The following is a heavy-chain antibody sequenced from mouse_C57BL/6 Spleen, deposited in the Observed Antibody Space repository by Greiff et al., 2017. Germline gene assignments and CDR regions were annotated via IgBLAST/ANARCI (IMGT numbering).Heavy chain of an antibody. V-gene: IGHV1-82*01. D-gene: IGHD1-1*01. CDR1: GYAFSSSW. CDR2: IYPGDGDT. J-gene: IGHJ2*01. CDR3: ARWGDGSSYDYFDY. Sequence: VQLQQSGPELVKPGASVKISCKASGYAFSSSWMNWVKQRPGKGLEWIGRIYPGDGDTNYNGKFKGKATLTADKSSSTAYMQLSSLTSEDSAVYFCARWGDGSSYDYFDYWGQGTTLTVSS.